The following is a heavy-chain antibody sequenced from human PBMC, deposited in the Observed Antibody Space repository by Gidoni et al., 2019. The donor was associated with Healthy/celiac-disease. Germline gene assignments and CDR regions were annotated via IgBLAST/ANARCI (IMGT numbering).Heavy chain of an antibody. J-gene: IGHJ6*02. CDR3: ARIRVLALENQYYYGMNV. V-gene: IGHV2-26*01. D-gene: IGHD3-3*01. CDR2: ILSNDEK. Sequence: QVTFTESGLVLVTSTETLTLTCTVSGFALSNARKGGSWIRQPPGKALEWLAHILSNDEKSYSTSLKSRLTISMDTSNIQVVLTMTNMDPLDTATYYCARIRVLALENQYYYGMNVWGQGTTVTVSS. CDR1: GFALSNARKG.